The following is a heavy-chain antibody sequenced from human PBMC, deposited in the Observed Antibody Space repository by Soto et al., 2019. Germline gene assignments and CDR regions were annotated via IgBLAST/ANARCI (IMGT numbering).Heavy chain of an antibody. CDR1: GFTFSSYA. D-gene: IGHD3-3*01. Sequence: GGSLRLSCAASGFTFSSYAMSWVRQAPGKGLEWVSAISGSGGSTYYADSVKGRFTISRDNSKNTLYLQMNSLRAEDTAVYYCAKDQIRFLEWLLPFDYWGQGTLVTVSS. V-gene: IGHV3-23*01. CDR2: ISGSGGST. CDR3: AKDQIRFLEWLLPFDY. J-gene: IGHJ4*02.